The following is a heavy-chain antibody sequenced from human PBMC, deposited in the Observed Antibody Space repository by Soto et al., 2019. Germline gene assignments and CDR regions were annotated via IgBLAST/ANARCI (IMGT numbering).Heavy chain of an antibody. CDR2: IYYSGST. J-gene: IGHJ4*02. D-gene: IGHD1-26*01. Sequence: QLQLQESGPGLVKPSETLSLTCTVSGGSISSSSYYWGWIRQPPGKGLEWIGSIYYSGSTYYNPSLKSRVTISVDTSKNQFSLKLSSVTAADTAVYYCARQRVERRGLQVDYWGQGTLVTVSS. CDR1: GGSISSSSYY. CDR3: ARQRVERRGLQVDY. V-gene: IGHV4-39*01.